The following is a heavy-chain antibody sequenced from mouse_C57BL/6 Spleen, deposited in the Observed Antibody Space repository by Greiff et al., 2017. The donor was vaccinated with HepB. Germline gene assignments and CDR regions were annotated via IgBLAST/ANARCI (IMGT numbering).Heavy chain of an antibody. Sequence: VQLQQPGAELVKPGASVKLSCKASGYTFTSYWMQWVKQRPGQGLEWIGEIDPSDSYTNYNQKFKGKATLTVDTSSSTAYMQLSSLTSEDSAVYYCARGYYGSRRLGFDYWGQGTTRTVSS. CDR1: GYTFTSYW. J-gene: IGHJ2*01. CDR2: IDPSDSYT. D-gene: IGHD1-1*01. V-gene: IGHV1-50*01. CDR3: ARGYYGSRRLGFDY.